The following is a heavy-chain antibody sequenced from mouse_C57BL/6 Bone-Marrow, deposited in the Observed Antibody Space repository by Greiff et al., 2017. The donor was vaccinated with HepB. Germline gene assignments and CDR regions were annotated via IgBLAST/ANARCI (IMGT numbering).Heavy chain of an antibody. J-gene: IGHJ4*01. CDR2: ISYDGSN. CDR1: GYSITSGYN. CDR3: AREGVITTVVARAMDY. Sequence: ESGPGLVKPSQSLSLTCSVTGYSITSGYNWNWIRQFPGNKLEWMGYISYDGSNNYNPSLKNRISITRDTSKNQFFLKLNSVTTEDTATYYCAREGVITTVVARAMDYWGQGTSVTVSS. D-gene: IGHD1-1*01. V-gene: IGHV3-6*01.